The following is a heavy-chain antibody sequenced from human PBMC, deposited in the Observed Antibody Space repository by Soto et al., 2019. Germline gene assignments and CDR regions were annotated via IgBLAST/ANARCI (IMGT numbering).Heavy chain of an antibody. D-gene: IGHD5-18*01. CDR1: GGSFSSYA. V-gene: IGHV1-69*01. CDR2: IIPIFGTA. CDR3: AYSVKGRNSYGSKFDY. J-gene: IGHJ4*02. Sequence: QVPLVQSGAEVRKPGSLVKISCKASGGSFSSYAISWVRQAAGQGLEWMGGIIPIFGTANYAQKFQGRVTITADESTSTAYMELSSLRSEDTAVYYCAYSVKGRNSYGSKFDYWGQGTLVTVSS.